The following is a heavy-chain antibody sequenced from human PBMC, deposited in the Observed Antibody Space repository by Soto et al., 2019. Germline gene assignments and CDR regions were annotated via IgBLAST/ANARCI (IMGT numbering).Heavy chain of an antibody. V-gene: IGHV3-21*01. D-gene: IGHD5-12*01. J-gene: IGHJ5*02. Sequence: EVQLVESGGGLVKPGGSLRLSCAASGFTFSSYSMNWVRQAPGKGLEWVSSISSSSSYIYYADSVKGRFTISRDNAKNSLYLQMNSLRAEDTAVSYCARDHPRGYSGYDSLNWFDPWGQGTLVTVSS. CDR1: GFTFSSYS. CDR3: ARDHPRGYSGYDSLNWFDP. CDR2: ISSSSSYI.